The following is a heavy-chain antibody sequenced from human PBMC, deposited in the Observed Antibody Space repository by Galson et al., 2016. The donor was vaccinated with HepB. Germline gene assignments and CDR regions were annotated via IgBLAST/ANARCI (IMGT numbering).Heavy chain of an antibody. CDR2: XRSTGYGGTA. D-gene: IGHD3-16*01. J-gene: IGHJ3*01. CDR3: ARGLSATMGPRAFDL. V-gene: IGHV3-49*03. Sequence: SLRLSCAGSGFTFGDYALSWXRQAXXEGLXXISXXRSTGYGGTADFAASVRGRFTISRNDSRGVAYLQMNSLKTEDTGVYFCARGLSATMGPRAFDLWGQGTTVSVSS. CDR1: GFTFGDYA.